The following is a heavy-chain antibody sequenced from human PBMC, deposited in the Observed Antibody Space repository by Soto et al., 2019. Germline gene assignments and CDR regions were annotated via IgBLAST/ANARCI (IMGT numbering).Heavy chain of an antibody. J-gene: IGHJ2*01. CDR1: GFTFKSYG. D-gene: IGHD1-26*01. CDR3: ARISGASAAHWYIDV. Sequence: QVQLVESGGGVVQPGTSLRLSCAASGFTFKSYGMHWVRQAPGKGLEWVALIWYDGSNSYYVDSVKGRFTISKDNFKNALYLQMNSLRVEDTAVYYCARISGASAAHWYIDVWGRGTLVIVSS. V-gene: IGHV3-33*01. CDR2: IWYDGSNS.